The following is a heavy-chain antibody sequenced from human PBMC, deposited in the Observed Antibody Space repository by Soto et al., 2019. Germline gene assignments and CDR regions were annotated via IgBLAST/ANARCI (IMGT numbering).Heavy chain of an antibody. Sequence: QAQLVQSGAEVKKPGSSVQVSCKASGGTFINQPITWVRKAPGQGLEWMGGVIPMSGATHYSQKFQGRVTITADESTSTAYMELSSLSSEDTAVYYCARVFDGYYYYRPDVLGQGTTVTVS. J-gene: IGHJ6*02. D-gene: IGHD3-16*01. CDR2: VIPMSGAT. V-gene: IGHV1-69*01. CDR1: GGTFINQP. CDR3: ARVFDGYYYYRPDV.